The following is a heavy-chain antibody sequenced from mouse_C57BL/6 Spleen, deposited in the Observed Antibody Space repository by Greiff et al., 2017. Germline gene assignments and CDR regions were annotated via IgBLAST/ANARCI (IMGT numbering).Heavy chain of an antibody. V-gene: IGHV6-3*01. Sequence: EVQRVESGGGLVQPGGSMKLSCVASGFTFSNYWMNWVRQSPEKGLEWVAQIRFTYDNNEKHDAEAVKRRFTISREDSKSSVYLQMNNLRAEDTGICYCTCEVDVWGQGTTLTVSS. CDR3: TCEVDV. CDR1: GFTFSNYW. J-gene: IGHJ2*01. CDR2: IRFTYDNNEK.